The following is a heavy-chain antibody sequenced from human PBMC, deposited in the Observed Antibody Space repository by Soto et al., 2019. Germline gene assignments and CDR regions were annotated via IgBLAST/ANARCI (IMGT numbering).Heavy chain of an antibody. CDR1: GGTFSSYA. CDR3: ARRGYCSSASCYMNWFDP. CDR2: IIPIFGTA. J-gene: IGHJ5*02. Sequence: QVQLVQSGAEVKKPGSSVKVSCKASGGTFSSYAISWVRQAPGQGLEWMGGIIPIFGTANYAQKFQGRVTITADESTRPAYMELSSLRSEDTAVYYWARRGYCSSASCYMNWFDPWGQGTLVAVAA. D-gene: IGHD2-2*01. V-gene: IGHV1-69*01.